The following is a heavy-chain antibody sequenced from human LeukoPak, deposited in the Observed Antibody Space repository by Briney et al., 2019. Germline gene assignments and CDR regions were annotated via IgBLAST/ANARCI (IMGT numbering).Heavy chain of an antibody. D-gene: IGHD3-10*01. CDR2: ISGSGGST. V-gene: IGHV3-23*01. CDR3: AKDVLLWFGELFGPDAFDI. CDR1: GFTFSSYA. Sequence: GGSLRLSCAASGFTFSSYAMSWVRQAPGKGLEWVSAISGSGGSTYYADSVKGRFTISRDNSKNTLYLQMNSLRAEDTAVYYCAKDVLLWFGELFGPDAFDIWGQGTMVTVSS. J-gene: IGHJ3*02.